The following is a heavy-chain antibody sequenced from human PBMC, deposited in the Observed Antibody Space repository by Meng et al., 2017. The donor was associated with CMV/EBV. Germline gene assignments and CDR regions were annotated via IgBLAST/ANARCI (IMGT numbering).Heavy chain of an antibody. Sequence: ASVKVSCKASGYTFISYGISWVRQAPGQGLEWMGWISAYNGNTNYAQKLQGRVTMTTDTSTSTAYMELRSLRSDDTAVYYCARAFLGRQWLARRSYYFDYWGQGTLVTVSS. D-gene: IGHD6-19*01. CDR3: ARAFLGRQWLARRSYYFDY. CDR1: GYTFISYG. CDR2: ISAYNGNT. V-gene: IGHV1-18*01. J-gene: IGHJ4*02.